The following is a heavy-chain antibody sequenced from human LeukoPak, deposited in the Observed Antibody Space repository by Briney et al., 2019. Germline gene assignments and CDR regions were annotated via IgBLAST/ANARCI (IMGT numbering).Heavy chain of an antibody. Sequence: SETLSLTCAVYGGPFSGDFWSWIRQPPGKGLEWIGSIYHSGSTYYKPSLKSRVNITVDTSKNQFSLKLSSVTAADTAVYYCARETMKGAFDIWGQGTMVTVSS. CDR1: GGPFSGDF. CDR2: IYHSGST. D-gene: IGHD1/OR15-1a*01. J-gene: IGHJ3*02. V-gene: IGHV4-34*01. CDR3: ARETMKGAFDI.